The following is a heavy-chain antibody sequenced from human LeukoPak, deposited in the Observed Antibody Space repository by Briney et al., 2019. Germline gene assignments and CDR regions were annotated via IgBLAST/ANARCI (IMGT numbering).Heavy chain of an antibody. CDR1: GFTFSSYS. CDR3: ARDNYGFWSGYFDY. D-gene: IGHD3-3*01. V-gene: IGHV3-48*01. CDR2: ISSSSSTK. J-gene: IGHJ4*02. Sequence: GGTLRLSCAASGFTFSSYSMNWVRQAPGKGLEWVSYISSSSSTKYYADSVKGRFSISRDNAKNSLYLQMNSLRAEDTAVYYCARDNYGFWSGYFDYWGQGTLVTVSS.